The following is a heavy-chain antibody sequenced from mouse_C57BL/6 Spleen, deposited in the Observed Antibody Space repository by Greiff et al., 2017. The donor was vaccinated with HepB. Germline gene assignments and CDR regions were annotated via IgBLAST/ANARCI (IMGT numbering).Heavy chain of an antibody. V-gene: IGHV5-17*01. CDR2: ISSGSSTI. D-gene: IGHD1-2*01. Sequence: EVMLVESGGGLVKPGGSLKLSCAASGFTFSDYGMHWVRQAPEKGLEWVAYISSGSSTIYYADTVKGRFTISRDNAKNTLFLQMTSLRSEDTAMYYCARKAHYPYYFDYWGQGTTLTVSS. CDR3: ARKAHYPYYFDY. CDR1: GFTFSDYG. J-gene: IGHJ2*01.